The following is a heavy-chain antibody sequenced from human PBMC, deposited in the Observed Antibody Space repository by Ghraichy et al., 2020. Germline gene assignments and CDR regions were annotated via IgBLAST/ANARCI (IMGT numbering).Heavy chain of an antibody. V-gene: IGHV3-74*01. CDR1: GIVFSRYW. CDR3: AADSPWLPDSSGRTGWFDP. CDR2: INRDGSTT. Sequence: GGSLRLSCAASGIVFSRYWFHWVRQAPGKGLVWVSRINRDGSTTNYADSVKGRFTISRDDAKNTLYLQMSSLRAEDTAVYYCAADSPWLPDSSGRTGWFDPWGQGTLVTVSS. D-gene: IGHD3-22*01. J-gene: IGHJ5*02.